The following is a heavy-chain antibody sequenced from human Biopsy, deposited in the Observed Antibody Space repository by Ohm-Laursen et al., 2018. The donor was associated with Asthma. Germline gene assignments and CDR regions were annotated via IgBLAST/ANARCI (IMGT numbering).Heavy chain of an antibody. J-gene: IGHJ6*02. Sequence: SDTLSLTCSLSSGSGGYMRSGNYYWGWIRQPPGKGLEWIGSIYYSGTTYYNPSLESLVTVSADTSKNQISRKLSSVTAADTAVYYCVRGSSSWHHGPFHYYYGLDVWGQGTTATVSS. D-gene: IGHD6-13*01. V-gene: IGHV4-39*01. CDR3: VRGSSSWHHGPFHYYYGLDV. CDR2: IYYSGTT. CDR1: SGSGGYMRSGNYY.